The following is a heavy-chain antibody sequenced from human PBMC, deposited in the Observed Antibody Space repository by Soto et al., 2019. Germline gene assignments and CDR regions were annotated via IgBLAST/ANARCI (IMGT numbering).Heavy chain of an antibody. CDR1: GYTFTSYG. J-gene: IGHJ4*02. Sequence: ASVKVSCKASGYTFTSYGISWVRQAPGQGLEWMGWISAYNGNINYAQKLQGRVTMTTDTSTSTAYMELRSLRSDDTAVYYCARVNFGYSGYDIYFDYWGQGTLVTVSS. CDR3: ARVNFGYSGYDIYFDY. D-gene: IGHD5-12*01. CDR2: ISAYNGNI. V-gene: IGHV1-18*01.